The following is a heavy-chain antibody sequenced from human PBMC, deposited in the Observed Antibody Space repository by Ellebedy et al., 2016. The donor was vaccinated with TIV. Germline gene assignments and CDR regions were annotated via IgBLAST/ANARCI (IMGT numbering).Heavy chain of an antibody. CDR3: ARISSGRSFYGMDV. D-gene: IGHD6-19*01. CDR2: ISDSGGMI. V-gene: IGHV3-11*01. J-gene: IGHJ6*02. CDR1: GFSSSDYY. Sequence: GESLKISXAASGFSSSDYYMSWIRQAPGKGLEWVSYISDSGGMIHYADSVKGRFTISRDNSKDSLYLQMNNLRAEDTAVYYRARISSGRSFYGMDVWGQGTTVTVSS.